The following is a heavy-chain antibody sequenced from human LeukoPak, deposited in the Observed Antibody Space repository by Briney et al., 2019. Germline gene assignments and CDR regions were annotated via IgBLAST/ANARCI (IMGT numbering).Heavy chain of an antibody. CDR3: ARSCSGGDCHQTYYFDY. J-gene: IGHJ4*02. Sequence: ASVKVSCKASGYTFTGYYMHWVRQAPGQGLEWMGWINPNSGGTNYAQKFQGRVTMTRDTSISTDYMELSRLRSDDTAVYYCARSCSGGDCHQTYYFDYWGQGTLVTVSS. D-gene: IGHD2-21*02. CDR2: INPNSGGT. CDR1: GYTFTGYY. V-gene: IGHV1-2*02.